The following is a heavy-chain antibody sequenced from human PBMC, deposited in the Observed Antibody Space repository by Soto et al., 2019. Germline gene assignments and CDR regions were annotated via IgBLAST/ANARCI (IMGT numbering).Heavy chain of an antibody. CDR2: VYQGGTESYMTERETT. V-gene: IGHV4-59*03. CDR1: GVSINNFF. J-gene: IGHJ5*02. CDR3: ARDRGRIIVYAKPLGEWFDP. Sequence: QVQLQESGPGLLRPSETLSLTCTVSGVSINNFFWSWIRQTPGKGLEWIGYVYQGGTESYMTERETTGYSPSLGNRATISLALPKNQFSLTLTSVTAADTAVYYCARDRGRIIVYAKPLGEWFDPWGQGTLGTVSS. D-gene: IGHD3-16*01.